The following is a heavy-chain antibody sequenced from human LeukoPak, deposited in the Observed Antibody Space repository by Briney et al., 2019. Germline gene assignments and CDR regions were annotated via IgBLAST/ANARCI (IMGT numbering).Heavy chain of an antibody. CDR2: ISGSGGST. CDR3: AKDGGYHYGSGSAPGY. CDR1: GFTFSSYA. D-gene: IGHD3-10*01. V-gene: IGHV3-23*01. Sequence: GGSLRLSCAASGFTFSSYAMGWVRQAPGKGLEWVSAISGSGGSTYYADSVKGRFTISRDNSKNALYLQMNSLRAEDTAVYYCAKDGGYHYGSGSAPGYWGQGTLVTVSS. J-gene: IGHJ4*02.